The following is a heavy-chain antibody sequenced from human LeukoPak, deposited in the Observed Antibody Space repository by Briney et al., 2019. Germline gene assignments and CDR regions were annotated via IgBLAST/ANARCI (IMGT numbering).Heavy chain of an antibody. V-gene: IGHV4-4*07. CDR3: VRGGIVGSTARIPLFDY. D-gene: IGHD1-26*01. Sequence: SETLSLTCTVSGGSISSYYWSWIRQPAGKGLEWIGRIYASGNTNYNPSLKSRVTMSVDTSKNLFALKLSSVTAADTAVYYCVRGGIVGSTARIPLFDYWGQGTLVTVSS. CDR2: IYASGNT. CDR1: GGSISSYY. J-gene: IGHJ4*02.